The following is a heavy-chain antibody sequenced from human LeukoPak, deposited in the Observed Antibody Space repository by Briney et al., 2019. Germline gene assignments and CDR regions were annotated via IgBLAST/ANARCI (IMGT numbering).Heavy chain of an antibody. V-gene: IGHV3-33*01. CDR1: GFPFSSYG. CDR2: IWHDGSNK. J-gene: IGHJ5*01. CDR3: AVEGYCSGGSCYTNWFDS. D-gene: IGHD2-15*01. Sequence: GGSLRLSCAASGFPFSSYGMHWVRQAPGKGLEWVAVIWHDGSNKYYADSVKGRFTISRDNSKNTLYLQMNSLRAEDTVVYYCAVEGYCSGGSCYTNWFDSWGQGTLVTVSS.